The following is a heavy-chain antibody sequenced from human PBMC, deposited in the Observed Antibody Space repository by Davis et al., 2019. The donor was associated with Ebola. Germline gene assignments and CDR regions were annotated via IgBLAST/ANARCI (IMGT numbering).Heavy chain of an antibody. CDR3: AKDLGSRSHLFDAFDM. D-gene: IGHD6-6*01. CDR2: ITSSGGST. CDR1: GFTFNNYA. J-gene: IGHJ3*02. V-gene: IGHV3-23*01. Sequence: GESLKISCAASGFTFNNYAMSWVRQAPGKGLEWVSLITSSGGSTYYADSVRGRFTISRDNSKNTLYLQMNSLRAEDTAVYYCAKDLGSRSHLFDAFDMWGQGRMVTVSS.